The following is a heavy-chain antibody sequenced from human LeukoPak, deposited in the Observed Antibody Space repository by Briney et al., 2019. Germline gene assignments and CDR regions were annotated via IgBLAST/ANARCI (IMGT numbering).Heavy chain of an antibody. D-gene: IGHD5-12*01. J-gene: IGHJ4*02. CDR2: VYYTEYT. CDR3: ARDMRRHGESGYGFDY. V-gene: IGHV4-59*01. CDR1: GGSISNNF. Sequence: SETLSLTCTVSGGSISNNFWSWIRQPPGKGLEWIGNVYYTEYTNYNPSFKSRVTISQDTSKNQFSLKLTSLTAADTAIYYCARDMRRHGESGYGFDYWGQGIRVTVSS.